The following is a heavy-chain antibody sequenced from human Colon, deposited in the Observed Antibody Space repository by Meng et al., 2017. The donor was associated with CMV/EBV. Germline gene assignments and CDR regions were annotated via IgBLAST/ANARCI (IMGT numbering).Heavy chain of an antibody. Sequence: VKVSCKASGGTFSNYAISWVRQAPGQGLEWMGGIIPIFGTANDAQKFRGRVTITTDESTSTAYMELSSLRSEDTAVYYCARTLTLPYSSASGLGYWGQGTQVTVSS. J-gene: IGHJ4*02. CDR1: GGTFSNYA. D-gene: IGHD1-26*01. V-gene: IGHV1-69*05. CDR2: IIPIFGTA. CDR3: ARTLTLPYSSASGLGY.